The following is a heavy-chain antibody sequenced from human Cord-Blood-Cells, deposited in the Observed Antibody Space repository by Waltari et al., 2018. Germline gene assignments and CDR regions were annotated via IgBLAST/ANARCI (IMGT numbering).Heavy chain of an antibody. V-gene: IGHV5-51*01. CDR2: IYPGDSDT. D-gene: IGHD6-25*01. CDR3: ARVSSDDAFDI. CDR1: GYTFTSYH. Sequence: EVQLVQSGAEVKKPGESLKISCKVSGYTFTSYHISWLRQLHGKGLEWMGIIYPGDSDTRYSPSFQGQVTISADKSISTAYLQWSSLKASDTAMYYCARVSSDDAFDIWGQGTMVTVSS. J-gene: IGHJ3*02.